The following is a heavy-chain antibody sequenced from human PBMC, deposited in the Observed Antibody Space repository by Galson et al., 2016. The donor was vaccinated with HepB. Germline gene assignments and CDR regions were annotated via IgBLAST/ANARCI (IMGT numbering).Heavy chain of an antibody. D-gene: IGHD3-10*01. Sequence: SLRLSCAASGFTFTFYAMTWIRQAPGKGLEWLSSIAGIGGGIYYADSVKGRFAISRDSSKNTLYLEMNNLRAEDTAVYCCAKYSGWGTRNFDYWGQGTLVTVSS. CDR1: GFTFTFYA. J-gene: IGHJ4*02. V-gene: IGHV3-23*01. CDR2: IAGIGGGI. CDR3: AKYSGWGTRNFDY.